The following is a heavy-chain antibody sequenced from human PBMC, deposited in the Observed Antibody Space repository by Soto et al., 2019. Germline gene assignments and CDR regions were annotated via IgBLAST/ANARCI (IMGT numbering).Heavy chain of an antibody. D-gene: IGHD2-21*02. V-gene: IGHV3-15*04. CDR1: GFSFRNYA. Sequence: EVHLLESGGGLVQPGGSLRLSCAASGFSFRNYAMSWVRQAPGKGLAWIGQIDSELDADKTDFAAPVKGRVTLSRDDSKITVYLQMNGLEIEDAGMYYCVTRFTAVATARFDYWGQGTLVTVSS. J-gene: IGHJ4*02. CDR3: VTRFTAVATARFDY. CDR2: IDSELDADKT.